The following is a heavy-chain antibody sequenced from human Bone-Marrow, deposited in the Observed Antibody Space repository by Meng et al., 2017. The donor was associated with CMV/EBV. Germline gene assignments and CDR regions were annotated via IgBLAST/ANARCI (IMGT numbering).Heavy chain of an antibody. Sequence: GGSLRLSCAASGFTFSSYEMNWVRQAPGKGLEWISYISSGGSTTYYADSVKGRFTISRDNAKNSLYLQMNSLRAEDTAVYYCAREDFWSGYYLNWFDPWGQGNLVNVYS. CDR1: GFTFSSYE. CDR2: ISSGGSTT. CDR3: AREDFWSGYYLNWFDP. J-gene: IGHJ5*02. D-gene: IGHD3-3*01. V-gene: IGHV3-48*03.